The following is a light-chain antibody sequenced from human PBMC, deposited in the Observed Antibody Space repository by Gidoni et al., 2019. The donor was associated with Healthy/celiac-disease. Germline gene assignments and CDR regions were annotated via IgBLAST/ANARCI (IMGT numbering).Light chain of an antibody. CDR2: AVY. J-gene: IGKJ1*01. CDR1: QSISSY. CDR3: QQSYSTPRT. V-gene: IGKV1-39*01. Sequence: DIQMTQSPSSLPASVGDRVTITCRASQSISSYLNWYQQKPGKAPKLLIYAVYSLQSGVPSRFSGSGSGTDFTLTISSLQPEDFATYYCQQSYSTPRTFGQGTKVEIK.